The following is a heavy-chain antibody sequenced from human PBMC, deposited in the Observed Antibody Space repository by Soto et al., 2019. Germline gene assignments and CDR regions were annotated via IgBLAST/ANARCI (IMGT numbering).Heavy chain of an antibody. D-gene: IGHD3-22*01. CDR3: ARAYYYDSSGGGYYGMDV. J-gene: IGHJ6*02. V-gene: IGHV3-33*01. CDR2: IWYDGSNK. CDR1: GFTFSSYG. Sequence: PGGSLRLSCAASGFTFSSYGMHWVRQAPGKGLEWVAVIWYDGSNKYYADSVKGRFTISRDNSKNTLYLQMNSLRAEDTAVYYCARAYYYDSSGGGYYGMDVWGQGTTVTVSS.